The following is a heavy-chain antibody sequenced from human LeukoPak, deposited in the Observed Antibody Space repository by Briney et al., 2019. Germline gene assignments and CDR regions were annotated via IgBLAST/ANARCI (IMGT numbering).Heavy chain of an antibody. Sequence: GRSLRLSCAASVFTFSDYSMHWVRQAPCKGLEWVAVISKDGSDKYYPGSVRGRFTISRDNSKNTIYLQMDSLRAEDTAIYYCARDYWWNYDYWGQGTLVTVSS. CDR3: ARDYWWNYDY. J-gene: IGHJ4*02. CDR2: ISKDGSDK. CDR1: VFTFSDYS. D-gene: IGHD1-7*01. V-gene: IGHV3-30-3*01.